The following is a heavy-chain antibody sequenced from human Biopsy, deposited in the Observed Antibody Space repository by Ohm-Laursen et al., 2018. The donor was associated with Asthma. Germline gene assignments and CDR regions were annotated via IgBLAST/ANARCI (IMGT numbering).Heavy chain of an antibody. CDR1: GFTFSSYG. Sequence: SLRLSCAASGFTFSSYGPHWVRQAPGKGLEWVADIWFDGSNKHYADSVKGRFTISRDNSKNTLYLQMNSLRAEDTALYYCGRERSYMVDYWGQGTLVIVSS. CDR2: IWFDGSNK. CDR3: GRERSYMVDY. D-gene: IGHD3-10*01. J-gene: IGHJ4*02. V-gene: IGHV3-33*08.